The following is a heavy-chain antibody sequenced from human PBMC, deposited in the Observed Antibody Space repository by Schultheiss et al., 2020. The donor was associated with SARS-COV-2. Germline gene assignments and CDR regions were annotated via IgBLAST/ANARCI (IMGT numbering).Heavy chain of an antibody. D-gene: IGHD2-15*01. J-gene: IGHJ3*02. CDR3: AKGICSGGSCYSHDAFDI. V-gene: IGHV3-30*18. CDR2: ISYDGSNK. Sequence: GGSLRLSCAASGFTFSSYGMHWVRQAPGKGLEWVAVISYDGSNKYYADSVKGRFTISRDNSKNTLYLQMNSLRAEDTAVYYCAKGICSGGSCYSHDAFDIWGQGTTVTVSS. CDR1: GFTFSSYG.